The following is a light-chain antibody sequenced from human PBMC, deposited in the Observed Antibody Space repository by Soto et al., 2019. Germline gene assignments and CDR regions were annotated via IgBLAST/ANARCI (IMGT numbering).Light chain of an antibody. Sequence: DIQMTQSPSSLSASVGDRVTITCRASQGISNYVAWYQQKPGKVPKLLIYAASTLQSGVPSRFSGSGSGTDFTLTISSLQPEYVATYYCQKYNSAPWTFGQGTKVEIK. V-gene: IGKV1-27*01. CDR3: QKYNSAPWT. CDR1: QGISNY. J-gene: IGKJ1*01. CDR2: AAS.